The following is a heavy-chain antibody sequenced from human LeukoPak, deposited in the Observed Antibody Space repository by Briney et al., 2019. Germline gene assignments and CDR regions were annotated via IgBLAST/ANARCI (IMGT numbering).Heavy chain of an antibody. CDR1: GGSISSYY. D-gene: IGHD3-10*01. V-gene: IGHV4-59*01. Sequence: SETLSLTCTVSGGSISSYYWSWIRQPPGKGLEWIGYIYYSGSTNYNPSLKSRVTISVDTSKNQFSLKLSSVTAADTAVYYCARINGLIRGVIFDYWGQGILVAVSS. J-gene: IGHJ4*02. CDR2: IYYSGST. CDR3: ARINGLIRGVIFDY.